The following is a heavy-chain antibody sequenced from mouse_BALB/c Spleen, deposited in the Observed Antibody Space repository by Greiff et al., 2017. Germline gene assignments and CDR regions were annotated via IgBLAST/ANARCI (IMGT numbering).Heavy chain of an antibody. Sequence: DVMLVESGGGLVKPGGSLKLSCAASGFAFSSYDMSWVRQTPEKRLEWVAYISSGGGSTYYPDTVKGRFTISRDNAKNTLYLQMSSLKSEDTAMYYCARPRTGTLDYWGQGTTLTVSS. CDR2: ISSGGGST. J-gene: IGHJ2*01. V-gene: IGHV5-12-1*01. CDR3: ARPRTGTLDY. D-gene: IGHD4-1*01. CDR1: GFAFSSYD.